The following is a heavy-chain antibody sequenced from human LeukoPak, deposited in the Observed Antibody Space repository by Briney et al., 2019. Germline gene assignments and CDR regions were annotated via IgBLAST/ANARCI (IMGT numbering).Heavy chain of an antibody. J-gene: IGHJ4*02. Sequence: PRGSLRLSCAASGFTFSSYSMNWVRQAPGKGLEWVSYISSSSSTIYYADSVKGRFTISSDNAKNSLYLQMNSLRDEDTAVYYCARESGSSGWFPNFDYWGQGTLVTVSS. CDR3: ARESGSSGWFPNFDY. CDR2: ISSSSSTI. CDR1: GFTFSSYS. D-gene: IGHD6-19*01. V-gene: IGHV3-48*02.